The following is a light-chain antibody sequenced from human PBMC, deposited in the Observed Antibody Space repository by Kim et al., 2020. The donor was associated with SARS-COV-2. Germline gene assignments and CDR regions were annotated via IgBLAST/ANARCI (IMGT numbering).Light chain of an antibody. CDR1: RSNMENNY. V-gene: IGLV1-51*01. CDR2: DNN. Sequence: PRREVTFSSAASRSNMENNYVTWYQQHPGTAPKLLIYDNNKRPSGIPDRFSGSKAGTSATLGITGLQTGDEADYYCGTWDSSLSAVFGGGTQLTVL. CDR3: GTWDSSLSAV. J-gene: IGLJ2*01.